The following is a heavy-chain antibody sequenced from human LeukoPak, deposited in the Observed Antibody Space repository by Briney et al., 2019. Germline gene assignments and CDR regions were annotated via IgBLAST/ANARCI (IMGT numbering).Heavy chain of an antibody. CDR1: GYSFTSYW. CDR3: ASAIRYYDSSGYPPHYYYYYGMDV. CDR2: IYPGDSDT. D-gene: IGHD3-22*01. Sequence: GESLKISCKGSGYSFTSYWIGWVRQMPGKGLEWMGIIYPGDSDTRYSPSFQCQVTISADKYISTAYLQWSSLKASDTAMYYCASAIRYYDSSGYPPHYYYYYGMDVWGQGTTVTVSS. J-gene: IGHJ6*02. V-gene: IGHV5-51*01.